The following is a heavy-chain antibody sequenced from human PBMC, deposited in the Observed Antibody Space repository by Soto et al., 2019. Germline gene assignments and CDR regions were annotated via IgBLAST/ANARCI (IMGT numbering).Heavy chain of an antibody. CDR3: AKGRSYYYYYGVDV. CDR1: GYTFTSYY. V-gene: IGHV1-46*04. J-gene: IGHJ6*02. CDR2: INPSGGST. Sequence: ASVKVSCKASGYTFTSYYMHWVRQAPGQGLEWMGAINPSGGSTYYADSVKGRFTLSRDNSKSTLYLQMNSLRAEDTALYYCAKGRSYYYYYGVDVWGQGTTVTVSS.